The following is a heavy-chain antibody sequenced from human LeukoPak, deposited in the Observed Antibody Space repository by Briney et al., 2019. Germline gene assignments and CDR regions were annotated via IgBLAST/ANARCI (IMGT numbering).Heavy chain of an antibody. Sequence: GGSLRLSCRVSGFNFNDYGMSWVRQAPGKGLEWVAVISYDGSNKYYADSVKGRFTISRDNSKNTLYLQMNSLRAEDTAVYYCARVGAITMIVDGPIDYWGQGTLVTVSS. CDR2: ISYDGSNK. CDR1: GFNFNDYG. V-gene: IGHV3-30*04. J-gene: IGHJ4*02. D-gene: IGHD3-22*01. CDR3: ARVGAITMIVDGPIDY.